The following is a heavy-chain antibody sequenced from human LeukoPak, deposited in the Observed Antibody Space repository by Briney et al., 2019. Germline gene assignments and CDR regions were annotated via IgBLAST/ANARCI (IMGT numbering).Heavy chain of an antibody. J-gene: IGHJ4*02. V-gene: IGHV4-59*12. CDR3: ARGLTMVRGAQRY. CDR2: IHYSGST. CDR1: GGSISSYY. D-gene: IGHD3-10*01. Sequence: SETLSLTCTVSGGSISSYYWSWIRQPPGKGLEWLGYIHYSGSTDYSPSLQSRVTISVDTSKNHFSLQLSSVTAADTAVYYCARGLTMVRGAQRYWGQGTLVTVSS.